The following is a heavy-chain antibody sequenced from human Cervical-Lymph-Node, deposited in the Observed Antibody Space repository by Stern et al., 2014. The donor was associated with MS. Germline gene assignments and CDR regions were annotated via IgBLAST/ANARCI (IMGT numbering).Heavy chain of an antibody. D-gene: IGHD3-22*01. CDR1: GFILNTYG. J-gene: IGHJ5*02. CDR2: IWHDGSNK. V-gene: IGHV3-33*01. Sequence: VQLEESGGGVVQPGRSLRLSCAASGFILNTYGMHWVRQAPGKGLEWVAMIWHDGSNKIYADSVKGRFTISRDNSKNTLFLQMTSLRAEDTAVYYCARDEYDSAGYFYHWGQGTLVTVSS. CDR3: ARDEYDSAGYFYH.